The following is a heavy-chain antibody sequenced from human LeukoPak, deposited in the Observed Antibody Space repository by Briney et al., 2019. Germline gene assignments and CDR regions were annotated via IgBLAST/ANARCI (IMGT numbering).Heavy chain of an antibody. J-gene: IGHJ4*02. D-gene: IGHD1-1*01. CDR3: ARTPTGYFDY. CDR2: ISSGGSTI. V-gene: IGHV3-11*04. CDR1: GFIFSDYY. Sequence: GGSLRLSCAASGFIFSDYYMSWIRQAPAKGLEWVSYISSGGSTIYYADSVKGRFTISRDNAKNSLYLQMNSLRAEDTAVYYCARTPTGYFDYWGQGTLVTVSS.